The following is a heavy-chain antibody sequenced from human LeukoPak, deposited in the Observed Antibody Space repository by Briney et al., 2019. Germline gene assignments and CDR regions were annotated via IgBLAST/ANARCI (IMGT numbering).Heavy chain of an antibody. CDR2: INSDGSST. CDR3: ARDRSSGWYDY. J-gene: IGHJ4*02. CDR1: GFTFSSYW. V-gene: IGHV3-74*01. D-gene: IGHD6-19*01. Sequence: GGSLRLSCAASGFTFSSYWMHWVRQAPGKGLVWVSRINSDGSSTSYADSVKGRFTISRDNAKNSLYLQMNSLRAEDTAVYYCARDRSSGWYDYWGQGTLVTVSS.